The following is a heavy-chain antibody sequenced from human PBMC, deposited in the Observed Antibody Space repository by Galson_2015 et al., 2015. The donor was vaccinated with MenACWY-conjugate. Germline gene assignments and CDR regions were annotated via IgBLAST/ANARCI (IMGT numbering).Heavy chain of an antibody. CDR1: AYTFSNYA. CDR3: ARDPGGGYTYGRFDY. CDR2: INGGNGNT. V-gene: IGHV1-3*01. D-gene: IGHD5-18*01. Sequence: SVKVSCKASAYTFSNYAMHWVRQAPGQRLEWMGWINGGNGNTKYSQKFQGRVTITRDTSATTAYMELSSLRSEDTAMYYCARDPGGGYTYGRFDYWGQGTLVTVSS. J-gene: IGHJ4*02.